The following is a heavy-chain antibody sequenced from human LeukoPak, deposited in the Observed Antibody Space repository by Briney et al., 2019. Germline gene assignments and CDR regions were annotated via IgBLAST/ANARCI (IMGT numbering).Heavy chain of an antibody. CDR2: ISGGGSLK. J-gene: IGHJ4*02. CDR3: VRDLR. Sequence: GGSLRLSCVTSGFTFSDHYMSCVRQAPGKGLEWVSYISGGGSLKFYADSVKGRFTISRDNAQRSLYLQMNSLTAADTAVYYCVRDLRWGQGTLVTVSS. CDR1: GFTFSDHY. V-gene: IGHV3-11*01.